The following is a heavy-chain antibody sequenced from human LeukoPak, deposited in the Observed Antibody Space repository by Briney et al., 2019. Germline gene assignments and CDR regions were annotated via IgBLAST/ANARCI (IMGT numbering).Heavy chain of an antibody. V-gene: IGHV1-18*01. CDR1: SWTITSCD. Sequence: SVTLTFKASSWTITSCDISSVRQAHGRGLGWMEWISAYNGNKNYAQKLQGRVTMTTDTSTSTAYMELRSLRSDDTAVYYCARDMDRDGYNGPDYWGQGTLVTVSS. CDR2: ISAYNGNK. J-gene: IGHJ4*02. CDR3: ARDMDRDGYNGPDY. D-gene: IGHD5-24*01.